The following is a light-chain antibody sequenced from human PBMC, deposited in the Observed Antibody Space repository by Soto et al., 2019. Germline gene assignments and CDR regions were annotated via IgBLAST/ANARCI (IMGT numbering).Light chain of an antibody. CDR2: DAS. CDR1: QSVSNYY. CDR3: QQYNIWPLWT. J-gene: IGKJ1*01. Sequence: EIVLTQSPCTLSLSPGERATLSCRASQSVSNYYLAWYQQKPGQAPKLLIYDASSRATGIPDRFSGSRSGTDFTLTISSLQSEDFAVYFCQQYNIWPLWTFGQGTKVDI. V-gene: IGKV3-20*01.